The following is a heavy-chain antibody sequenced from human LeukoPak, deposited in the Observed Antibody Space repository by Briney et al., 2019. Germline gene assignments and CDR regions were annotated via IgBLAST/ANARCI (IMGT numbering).Heavy chain of an antibody. J-gene: IGHJ3*02. D-gene: IGHD6-19*01. V-gene: IGHV1-8*03. CDR2: MNPNSGNT. CDR1: GYTFTSYD. CDR3: VRSDRYSSGSYGACDI. Sequence: ASVKVSCKASGYTFTSYDINWLRQATGQGLEWMGWMNPNSGNTGYAQKFQGRVTITRNTSISTAYMELSSLRSEDTAVYYCVRSDRYSSGSYGACDIWGQRTMVTVSS.